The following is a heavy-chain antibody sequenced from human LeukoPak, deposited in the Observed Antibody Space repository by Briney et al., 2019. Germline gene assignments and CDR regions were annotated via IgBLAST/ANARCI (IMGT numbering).Heavy chain of an antibody. CDR2: IYYSGST. J-gene: IGHJ6*02. Sequence: PSETLSLTCTISGGSISSYYWSWIRQPPGKGLEWIGYIYYSGSTNYNPSLKSRVTISVDTSKNQFSLKLSSVTAADTAVYYCARGRVVDGNYYYCGMDIWGQGTTVTVSS. CDR1: GGSISSYY. V-gene: IGHV4-59*01. D-gene: IGHD2-15*01. CDR3: ARGRVVDGNYYYCGMDI.